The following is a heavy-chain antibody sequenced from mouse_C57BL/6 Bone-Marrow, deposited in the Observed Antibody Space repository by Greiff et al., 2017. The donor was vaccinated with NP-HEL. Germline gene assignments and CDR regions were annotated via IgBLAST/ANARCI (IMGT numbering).Heavy chain of an antibody. CDR3: ASLGLPHRGFAY. Sequence: EVKLMEPGGGLVKPGGSLKLSCAASGFTFSDYGMHWVRQAPEKGLEWVGYISSGSSTIYYADTVKGRFTISRDNAKNTLFLQMTSLRSEDTAMYYCASLGLPHRGFAYWGQGTLVTVSA. D-gene: IGHD2-10*01. V-gene: IGHV5-17*01. J-gene: IGHJ3*01. CDR1: GFTFSDYG. CDR2: ISSGSSTI.